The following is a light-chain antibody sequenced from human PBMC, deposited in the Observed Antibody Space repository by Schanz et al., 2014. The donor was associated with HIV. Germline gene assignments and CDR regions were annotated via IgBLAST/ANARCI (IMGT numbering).Light chain of an antibody. J-gene: IGLJ2*01. CDR1: SSDVGGYNY. CDR2: DVT. Sequence: QSALTQPASVSGSPGQSITISCTGTSSDVGGYNYVSWYQQHPGKAPKLMIYDVTNRPSGVSNRFSVSKSDNTASLTISGLQPEDEADYYCISYTSDTVLFGGGTKLTVL. CDR3: ISYTSDTVL. V-gene: IGLV2-14*03.